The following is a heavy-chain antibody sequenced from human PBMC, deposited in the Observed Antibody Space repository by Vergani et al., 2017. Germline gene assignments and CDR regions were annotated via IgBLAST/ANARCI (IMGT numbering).Heavy chain of an antibody. CDR1: GFTFSDYY. Sequence: VQLVESGGGLVQPGGSLKLSCAASGFTFSDYYMSWIRQAPGKGLEWVSYISSSGSTIYYADSVKGRFTISRDNAKNSLYLQMNSLRAEDTAVYYCARRAFDPEDWYFDLWGRGTLVTVSS. J-gene: IGHJ2*01. D-gene: IGHD3-3*02. V-gene: IGHV3-11*04. CDR2: ISSSGSTI. CDR3: ARRAFDPEDWYFDL.